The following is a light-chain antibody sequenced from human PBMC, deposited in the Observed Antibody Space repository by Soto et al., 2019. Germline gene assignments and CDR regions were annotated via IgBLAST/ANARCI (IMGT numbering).Light chain of an antibody. Sequence: QSALTQAASVSESPGQSISLSCGGTSTDVGSHNYVSWYQQHPGKAPKLLIYDNNIRPSGVPDRFSGSKSGTSASLAITGLQAEDEGDYYCQSYDSSLSNLVVFGGGTKLTVL. CDR3: QSYDSSLSNLVV. J-gene: IGLJ2*01. V-gene: IGLV2-14*03. CDR1: STDVGSHNY. CDR2: DNN.